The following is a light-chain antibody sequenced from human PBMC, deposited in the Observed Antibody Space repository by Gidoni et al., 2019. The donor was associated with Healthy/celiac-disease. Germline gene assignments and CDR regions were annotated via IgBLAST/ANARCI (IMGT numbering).Light chain of an antibody. CDR2: RNN. CDR1: SNNVGNQG. V-gene: IGLV10-54*01. J-gene: IGLJ3*02. Sequence: QAGLTQPPSVSKGLRQPATLTCTGNSNNVGNQGAAWLQQHQGHPPNLLSYRNNNRPSGISERLSASRSGNTASLTITGLQPEDEADYYCSAWDSSLSAWVFGGGTKLTVL. CDR3: SAWDSSLSAWV.